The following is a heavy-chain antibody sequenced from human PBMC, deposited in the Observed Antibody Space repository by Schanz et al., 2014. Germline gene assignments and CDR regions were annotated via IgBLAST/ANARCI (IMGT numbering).Heavy chain of an antibody. V-gene: IGHV4-31*09. J-gene: IGHJ6*02. CDR1: GGSITSGAYY. CDR3: YGMDV. CDR2: IYYSGST. Sequence: QVQLQESGPGLIKPSQTLSLTCTVSGGSITSGAYYWSWIRQHPGKGLEWVGYIYYSGSTYYSPSLESRVTISIDTSKTQFSLRLTSVTAADTAVYYCYGMDVWGQGTTVTVSS.